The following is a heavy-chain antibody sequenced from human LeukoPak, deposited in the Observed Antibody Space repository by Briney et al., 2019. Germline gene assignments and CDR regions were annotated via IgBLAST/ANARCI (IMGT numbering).Heavy chain of an antibody. V-gene: IGHV3-7*01. D-gene: IGHD3-22*01. CDR3: AREGGSGYYYVAFDI. CDR1: GFTFSSYW. CDR2: IKQDGSEK. J-gene: IGHJ3*02. Sequence: GGSLRLSCAASGFTFSSYWMSWVRQAPGKGLEWVANIKQDGSEKYYVDSVKGRFTISRDNAKNSLYLQMNSLRAEDTAVYYCAREGGSGYYYVAFDIWGQGTMVTVSS.